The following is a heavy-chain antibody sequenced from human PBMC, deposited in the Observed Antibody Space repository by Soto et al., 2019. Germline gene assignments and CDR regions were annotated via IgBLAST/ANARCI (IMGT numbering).Heavy chain of an antibody. V-gene: IGHV1-18*01. D-gene: IGHD3-22*01. J-gene: IGHJ4*02. CDR3: ARAPGNYYYSFDY. Sequence: QVQLVQSGAEVKKPGASVKVSCKASGYTFTNYIINWVRQAPGQGLEWMGRISDYNGNADFAQRLQGRVTMTTDTSTNTAYMELRSLRSDDTAVYYCARAPGNYYYSFDYWGQGTLVTVSS. CDR2: ISDYNGNA. CDR1: GYTFTNYI.